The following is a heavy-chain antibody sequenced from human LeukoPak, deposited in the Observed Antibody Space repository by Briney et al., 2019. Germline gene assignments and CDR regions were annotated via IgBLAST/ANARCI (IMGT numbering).Heavy chain of an antibody. D-gene: IGHD1-26*01. V-gene: IGHV4-39*01. CDR3: ARHGSGIVGATTARRAFDI. J-gene: IGHJ3*02. CDR1: GGSISSSSYY. CDR2: IYYSGST. Sequence: PSETLSLTCTVSGGSISSSSYYWGWIRQPPGKGLEWIGSIYYSGSTYYNPSLKSRVTISVDTSKNQFSLKLSSVTAADTAVYYCARHGSGIVGATTARRAFDIWGQGTMVTVSS.